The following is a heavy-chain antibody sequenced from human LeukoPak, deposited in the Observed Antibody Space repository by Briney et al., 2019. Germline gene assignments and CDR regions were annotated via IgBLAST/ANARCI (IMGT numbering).Heavy chain of an antibody. D-gene: IGHD2-2*01. J-gene: IGHJ4*02. V-gene: IGHV4-38-2*01. Sequence: SEILSLTCEVSGYSISSGYYWGWIRQPPGNGLEWIASMYHSGSTYYNPSLQSRVTLSADTSNNQLSLRLTSVTAADTAVYYCVRLAQCVGSSCFAVHFWGQGTLVHVS. CDR3: VRLAQCVGSSCFAVHF. CDR2: MYHSGST. CDR1: GYSISSGYY.